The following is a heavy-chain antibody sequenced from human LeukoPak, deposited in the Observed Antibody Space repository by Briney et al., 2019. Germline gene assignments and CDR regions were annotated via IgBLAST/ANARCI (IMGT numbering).Heavy chain of an antibody. J-gene: IGHJ4*02. CDR2: ISTDGDST. CDR3: ASGLPFDY. D-gene: IGHD5-18*01. V-gene: IGHV3-64*04. Sequence: GGSLRLSCSAAGFTFSSYAMHWVRQAPGKGLEYVSAISTDGDSTYYADSVKGRFTISRDNSKNTLYLQMNSLRAEDTAVYYCASGLPFDYWGQGTLVTVSS. CDR1: GFTFSSYA.